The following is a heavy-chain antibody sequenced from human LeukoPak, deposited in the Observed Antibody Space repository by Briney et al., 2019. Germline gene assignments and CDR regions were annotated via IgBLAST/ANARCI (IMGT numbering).Heavy chain of an antibody. J-gene: IGHJ4*02. D-gene: IGHD3-22*01. CDR2: IYHSGST. Sequence: SETLSLTCTVSGYSISSGYYWGWIRQPPGKGLEWIGSIYHSGSTYYNPSLKSRVNISVDTSKNQFSLRLSSVTSADTALYYCARENSYYDSSAYYYGSGYFDYWGQGTLVTVSS. V-gene: IGHV4-38-2*02. CDR3: ARENSYYDSSAYYYGSGYFDY. CDR1: GYSISSGYY.